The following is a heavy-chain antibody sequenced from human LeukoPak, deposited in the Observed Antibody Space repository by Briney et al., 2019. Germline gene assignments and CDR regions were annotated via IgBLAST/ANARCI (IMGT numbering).Heavy chain of an antibody. V-gene: IGHV3-23*01. J-gene: IGHJ4*02. Sequence: GGSLRLSCVASGFTFSTYALTWVRQAPGKGLGWVSAVSGDGGSTYYADSVRGRFTISRANSKNTLYLQMNSLKAEDTAVYYCAKGSSSGDYGGYYFDYWGQGTLVTGSS. CDR1: GFTFSTYA. CDR3: AKGSSSGDYGGYYFDY. D-gene: IGHD4-17*01. CDR2: VSGDGGST.